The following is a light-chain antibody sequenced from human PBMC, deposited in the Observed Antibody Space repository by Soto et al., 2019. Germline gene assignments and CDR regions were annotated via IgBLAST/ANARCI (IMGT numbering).Light chain of an antibody. V-gene: IGKV1-5*03. CDR3: QHYNSYSEA. J-gene: IGKJ1*01. CDR2: TAS. CDR1: RTFSSW. Sequence: DIQMTQSPSTLSGSVGHGVTISCLGNRTFSSWVACYQQKPGKATKLMIYTASTLKSGVPSRFSGSGSGTEFTLTISSLQPDDFATYYCQHYNSYSEAFGHGTKVDIK.